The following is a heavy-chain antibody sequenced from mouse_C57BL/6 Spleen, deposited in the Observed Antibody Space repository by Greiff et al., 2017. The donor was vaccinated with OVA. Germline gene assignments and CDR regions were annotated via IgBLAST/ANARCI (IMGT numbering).Heavy chain of an antibody. J-gene: IGHJ3*01. CDR3: ARDYGSRAWFAY. V-gene: IGHV1-69*01. D-gene: IGHD1-1*01. CDR2: IDPSDSYT. Sequence: QVQLQQPGAELVMPGASVKLSCKASGYTFTSYWMHWVTQRPGQGLEWIGEIDPSDSYTNYNQKFKGKSTLTVDKSSSTAYMQLSSLTSEDSAVYYCARDYGSRAWFAYWGQGTLVTVSA. CDR1: GYTFTSYW.